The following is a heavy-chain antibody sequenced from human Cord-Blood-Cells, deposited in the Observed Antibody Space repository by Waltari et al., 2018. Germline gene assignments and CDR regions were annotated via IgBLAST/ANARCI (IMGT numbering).Heavy chain of an antibody. Sequence: WIRQHPGKGLEWIGYIYYSGSTYYNPSLKSRVTISVDTSKNQFSLKLSSVTAADTAVYYCARARRDGYNPFDYWGQGTLVTVSS. CDR3: ARARRDGYNPFDY. V-gene: IGHV4-31*02. D-gene: IGHD5-12*01. J-gene: IGHJ4*02. CDR2: IYYSGST.